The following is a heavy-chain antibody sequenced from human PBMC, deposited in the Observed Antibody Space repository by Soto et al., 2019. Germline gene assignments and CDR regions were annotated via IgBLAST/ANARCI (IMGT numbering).Heavy chain of an antibody. D-gene: IGHD2-15*01. CDR3: ARGVRGYCSGGSCPGGYYYYMDV. CDR1: GYTFTSYD. V-gene: IGHV1-8*01. Sequence: ASVKVSCKACGYTFTSYDINWVRQATGQGLEWMGWMNPNSGNTGYAQKFQGRVTMTRNTSISTAYMELSSLRSEDTAVYYCARGVRGYCSGGSCPGGYYYYMDVWGKGTTVTVSS. CDR2: MNPNSGNT. J-gene: IGHJ6*03.